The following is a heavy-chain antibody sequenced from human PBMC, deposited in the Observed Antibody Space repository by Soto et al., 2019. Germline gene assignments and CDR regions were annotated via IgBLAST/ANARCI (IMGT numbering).Heavy chain of an antibody. CDR3: ARDPPRYSSSSGVDY. V-gene: IGHV3-48*01. Sequence: GGSLRLSCAASGFTFSSYSMNWVRQAPGKGLEWVSYISGSSSTIYYADSVKGRFTISRDNAKNSLYLQMNSLRAEDTAVYYCARDPPRYSSSSGVDYWGQATLVTVSS. CDR2: ISGSSSTI. J-gene: IGHJ4*02. D-gene: IGHD6-6*01. CDR1: GFTFSSYS.